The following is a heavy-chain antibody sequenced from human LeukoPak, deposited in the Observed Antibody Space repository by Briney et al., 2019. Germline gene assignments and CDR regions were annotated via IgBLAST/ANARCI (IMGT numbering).Heavy chain of an antibody. J-gene: IGHJ4*02. V-gene: IGHV3-21*01. D-gene: IGHD3-10*02. CDR3: ARDGVPLGSGSYPVGPIFDY. CDR2: ISTSSSYI. CDR1: GFTFSSYN. Sequence: GGSLRLSCAASGFTFSSYNMNWVRQAPGKGLEWVSSISTSSSYIYYADSVKGRFTISRDNAKNSLYLQMNSLRAEDTAVYYCARDGVPLGSGSYPVGPIFDYWGQGTLVTVSS.